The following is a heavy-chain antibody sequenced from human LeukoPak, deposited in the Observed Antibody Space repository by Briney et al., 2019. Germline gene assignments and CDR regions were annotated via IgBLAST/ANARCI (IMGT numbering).Heavy chain of an antibody. CDR1: GFSFSSYA. V-gene: IGHV3-23*01. CDR3: ARSLGDSSGYYPTGYYYYYMDV. J-gene: IGHJ6*03. Sequence: GGSLRLSCAASGFSFSSYAMSWVRQTPGKGLDWVSSVNGRGASTFYADSVKGRFTISRDNFSNMLFLQMNSLRADDTAIYYCARSLGDSSGYYPTGYYYYYMDVWGRGTTVTVSS. CDR2: VNGRGAST. D-gene: IGHD3-22*01.